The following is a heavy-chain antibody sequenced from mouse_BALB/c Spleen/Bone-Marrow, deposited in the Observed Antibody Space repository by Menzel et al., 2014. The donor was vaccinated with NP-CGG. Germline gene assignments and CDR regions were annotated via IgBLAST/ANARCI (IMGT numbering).Heavy chain of an antibody. CDR1: GYTFTTYT. J-gene: IGHJ2*01. CDR2: INPSSGYT. Sequence: VKLQESGAELARPGASVKMSCKASGYTFTTYTMHWVKQRPGQGLEWIGYINPSSGYTNYNQKFKDTATLTADKSSSTAYLQLSSLTSEDSAVYYCARWELGGFDYWGQGTTLPVSS. D-gene: IGHD4-1*01. CDR3: ARWELGGFDY. V-gene: IGHV1-4*01.